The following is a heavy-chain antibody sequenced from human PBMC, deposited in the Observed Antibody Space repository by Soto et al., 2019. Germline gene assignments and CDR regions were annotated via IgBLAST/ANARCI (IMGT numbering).Heavy chain of an antibody. CDR1: GFTFSSYA. D-gene: IGHD6-13*01. CDR2: ISGSGGST. Sequence: EVQLLESGGGLVQPGGSLRLSCAASGFTFSSYAMSWVRQAPGKGLEWVSAISGSGGSTYYADSVKGRFTISRDNSKNSLYLQMNSLRAEDTAVYYCAKDQIAAAGTRDLHVGAANFLPADYWGQGTLVTVSS. V-gene: IGHV3-23*01. J-gene: IGHJ4*02. CDR3: AKDQIAAAGTRDLHVGAANFLPADY.